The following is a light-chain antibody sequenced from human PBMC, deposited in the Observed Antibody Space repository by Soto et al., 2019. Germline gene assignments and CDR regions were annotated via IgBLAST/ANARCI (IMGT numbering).Light chain of an antibody. J-gene: IGLJ1*01. CDR2: DVS. CDR1: SSDVVGYNY. V-gene: IGLV2-14*01. CDR3: SSYTSSSIPYYV. Sequence: QSVLTQPASVSGSPGQSITISCTGTSSDVVGYNYVSWYQQHPGKAPKLMIYDVSNRPSGVSNRFSGSKSGNTASLTISGLQAEDEADYYCSSYTSSSIPYYVFGTGTKVTVL.